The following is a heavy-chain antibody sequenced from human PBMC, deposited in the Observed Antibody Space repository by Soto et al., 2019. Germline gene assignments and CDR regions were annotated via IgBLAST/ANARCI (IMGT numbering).Heavy chain of an antibody. CDR2: IYYSGST. V-gene: IGHV4-59*01. D-gene: IGHD4-17*01. CDR3: ARDYGGNDV. J-gene: IGHJ4*02. Sequence: SETLSLTCTVSGGSISSYYWSWIRQPPGKGLEWIGYIYYSGSTNYNPSLKSRVTISVDTSKNQFSLKLSSVTAADTAVYYCARDYGGNDVWGQGTLVTVSS. CDR1: GGSISSYY.